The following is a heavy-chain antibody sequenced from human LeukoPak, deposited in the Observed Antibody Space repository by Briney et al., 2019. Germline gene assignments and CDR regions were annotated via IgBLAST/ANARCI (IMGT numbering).Heavy chain of an antibody. Sequence: ASVKVSCKASGGTFSSYAISWVRQAPGQRLEWMGGIIPIFGTANYAQKFQGRDTITADESSSKAYMELSSLRSEDTAVYYCARGVKGTIFGVVILHAFDIWGQGTMVTVSS. CDR1: GGTFSSYA. D-gene: IGHD3-3*01. V-gene: IGHV1-69*13. J-gene: IGHJ3*02. CDR2: IIPIFGTA. CDR3: ARGVKGTIFGVVILHAFDI.